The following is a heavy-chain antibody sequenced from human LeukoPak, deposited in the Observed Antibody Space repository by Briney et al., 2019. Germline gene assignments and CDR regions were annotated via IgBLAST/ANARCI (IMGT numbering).Heavy chain of an antibody. D-gene: IGHD3-16*01. V-gene: IGHV4-39*07. CDR1: GGSISSSSYY. CDR2: IYYSGST. CDR3: ARGALITGDAFDI. Sequence: PSETLSLTCTVSGGSISSSSYYWGWIRQPPGKGLEWIGSIYYSGSTYYNPSLKSRVTISVDTSKNQFSLKLSSVTAADTAVYYCARGALITGDAFDIWGQGTMVTVSS. J-gene: IGHJ3*02.